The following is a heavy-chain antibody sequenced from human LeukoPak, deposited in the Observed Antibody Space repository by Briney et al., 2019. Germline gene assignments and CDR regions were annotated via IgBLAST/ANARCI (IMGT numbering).Heavy chain of an antibody. CDR2: ISSSSSTI. Sequence: PGGSLRLSCAASGFTFSSYSMNWVRQAPGKGLEWVSYISSSSSTIYYADSVKGRFTISRDNAKNSLYLQMNSLRAEDTAVYYCVGEVTALSKFAMDIWGQGTTVTVSS. V-gene: IGHV3-48*01. CDR1: GFTFSSYS. D-gene: IGHD2-21*02. CDR3: VGEVTALSKFAMDI. J-gene: IGHJ6*02.